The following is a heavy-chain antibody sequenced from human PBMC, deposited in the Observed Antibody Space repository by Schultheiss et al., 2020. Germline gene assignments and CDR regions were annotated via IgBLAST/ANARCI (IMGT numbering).Heavy chain of an antibody. CDR1: GFTFSSYA. CDR3: ARGPPGVVAASDY. D-gene: IGHD2-15*01. Sequence: GESLKIACAASGFTFSSYAMHWVRQAPGKGLEYVSAISSNGGSTYYANSVKGRFTISRDNSKNTLYLQMGSLRAEDMAVYYCARGPPGVVAASDYWGQGTLVTVSS. V-gene: IGHV3-64*01. J-gene: IGHJ4*02. CDR2: ISSNGGST.